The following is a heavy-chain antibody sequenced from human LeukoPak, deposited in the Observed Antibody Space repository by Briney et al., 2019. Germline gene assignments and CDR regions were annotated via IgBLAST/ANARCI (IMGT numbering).Heavy chain of an antibody. V-gene: IGHV4-59*01. CDR2: ISYSGTT. Sequence: PSETLSLTCTVSGGSISSYYWSWIRQPPGKGLEWIAFISYSGTTNYNPSLKSRVTISVDTTKNHFSLNLGSVTAADTAVYYCARGKGRDGYNWLFDYWGQGTLVTVSS. D-gene: IGHD5-24*01. CDR3: ARGKGRDGYNWLFDY. CDR1: GGSISSYY. J-gene: IGHJ4*02.